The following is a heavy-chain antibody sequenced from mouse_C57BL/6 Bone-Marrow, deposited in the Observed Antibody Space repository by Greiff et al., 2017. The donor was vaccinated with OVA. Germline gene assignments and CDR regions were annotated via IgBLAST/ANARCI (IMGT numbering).Heavy chain of an antibody. CDR2: IWWDDDK. CDR1: GFSLSTFGMG. D-gene: IGHD2-1*01. V-gene: IGHV8-8*01. J-gene: IGHJ2*01. Sequence: QVTLKVCGPGILQPSQTLSLTCSFSGFSLSTFGMGVGWIRQPSGKGLEWLAHIWWDDDKYYNPALKSRLTISKDTSKNQVFLKIANVDTADTATYYCARMEKYGNSVDYFDYWGQGTTLTVSS. CDR3: ARMEKYGNSVDYFDY.